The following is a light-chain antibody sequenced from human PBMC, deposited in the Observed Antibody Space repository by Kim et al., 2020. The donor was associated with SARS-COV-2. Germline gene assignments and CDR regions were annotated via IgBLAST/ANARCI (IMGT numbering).Light chain of an antibody. CDR2: GSS. Sequence: LSLSPGERATLSCRASQSVSSSLAWYQQKPGQAPRLLIYGSSSRATGIPDRFSGSGSGTEFTLTISRLEPEDFAVYYCQHYGTSRTFGQGTKLEIK. CDR3: QHYGTSRT. V-gene: IGKV3-20*01. CDR1: QSVSSS. J-gene: IGKJ2*01.